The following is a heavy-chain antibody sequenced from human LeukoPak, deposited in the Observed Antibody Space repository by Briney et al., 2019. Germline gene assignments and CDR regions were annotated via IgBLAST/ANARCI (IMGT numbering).Heavy chain of an antibody. J-gene: IGHJ4*02. CDR3: TRDGGDYGASGSYPDY. CDR1: GVTFSRLV. CDR2: IIPYFGTS. V-gene: IGHV1-69*13. Sequence: RASVKVSCKASGVTFSRLVVSWVRQAPGQGLEWMGQIIPYFGTSNYAQNFQGRVTLTADEATNTAYMELNRLRSDDTAVYYCTRDGGDYGASGSYPDYWGQGTLVTVSS. D-gene: IGHD3-10*01.